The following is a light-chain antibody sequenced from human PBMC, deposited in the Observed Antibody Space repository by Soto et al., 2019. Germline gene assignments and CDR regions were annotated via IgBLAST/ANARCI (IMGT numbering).Light chain of an antibody. J-gene: IGKJ1*01. V-gene: IGKV1-5*01. CDR1: QSISDY. Sequence: DIQMTQSPSTLSASGGEGVSITCRASQSISDYLAWYQQKPGKAPKLLIYDASNLESGVPSTFSGSGSGTEFTLTISSLQPDDFATYYCQHYNSYSEAFGQGTKVDI. CDR3: QHYNSYSEA. CDR2: DAS.